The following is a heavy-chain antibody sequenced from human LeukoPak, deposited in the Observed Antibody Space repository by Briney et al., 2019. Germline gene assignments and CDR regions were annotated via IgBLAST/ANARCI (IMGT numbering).Heavy chain of an antibody. CDR3: ARALGFTSGYDWVYFDY. CDR2: IYSGGST. V-gene: IGHV3-53*01. CDR1: GFTVSSNY. D-gene: IGHD5-12*01. Sequence: GGSLRLSCAASGFTVSSNYMSWVRQAPGKGLEWVSVIYSGGSTYYADSVKGRFTISRHNSKNTLYLQMNSLRAEDTAVYYCARALGFTSGYDWVYFDYWGQGTLVTVSS. J-gene: IGHJ4*02.